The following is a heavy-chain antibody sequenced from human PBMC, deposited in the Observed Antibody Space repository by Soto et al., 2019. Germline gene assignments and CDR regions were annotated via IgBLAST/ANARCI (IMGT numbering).Heavy chain of an antibody. CDR1: GCTFSSDA. CDR2: ISGSGVST. J-gene: IGHJ2*01. V-gene: IGHV3-23*01. D-gene: IGHD3-10*01. CDR3: ANGAPGYWDFDL. Sequence: WGPLRLPWAASGCTFSSDAVSWVSQNRGKGLEWVSAISGSGVSTYYADSVKGRFTISRDNSKNTLYLQMNSLRAEDYSVYYCANGAPGYWDFDLWGRGTLVPV.